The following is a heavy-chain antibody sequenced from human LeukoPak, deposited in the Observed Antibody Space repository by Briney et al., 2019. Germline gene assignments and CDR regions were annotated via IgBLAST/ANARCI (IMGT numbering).Heavy chain of an antibody. V-gene: IGHV1-2*06. CDR2: INPNSGGT. CDR1: GYTFTGYY. J-gene: IGHJ6*02. Sequence: GASVKVSCKASGYTFTGYYMHWVRQAPGQGLEWMGRINPNSGGTNYAQKFQGRVTMTRDTSISTAYMELSRLRSDDTAVYYCAREQSWGLTGTDVWGQGTTVTVSS. D-gene: IGHD3-9*01. CDR3: AREQSWGLTGTDV.